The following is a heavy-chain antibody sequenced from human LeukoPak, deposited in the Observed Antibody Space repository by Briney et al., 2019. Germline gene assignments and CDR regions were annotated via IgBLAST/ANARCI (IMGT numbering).Heavy chain of an antibody. D-gene: IGHD1-26*01. CDR2: IYTSGST. Sequence: SETLSLTCTVSGVSISSYYWSWIRQPPGKGLEWIGYIYTSGSTNYNPSLKTRVTISVDTSKNQFSLKLSSVTAADTAVYYCARRGRGSWDSDFDYWGQGTLVTVSS. CDR1: GVSISSYY. CDR3: ARRGRGSWDSDFDY. V-gene: IGHV4-4*09. J-gene: IGHJ4*02.